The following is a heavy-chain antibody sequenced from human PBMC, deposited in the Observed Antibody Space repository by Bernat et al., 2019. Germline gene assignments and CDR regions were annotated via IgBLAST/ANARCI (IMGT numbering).Heavy chain of an antibody. CDR3: ARDNYYDSSGPFEYFQH. CDR1: GFTVSSNY. V-gene: IGHV3-53*01. J-gene: IGHJ1*01. CDR2: IYSGGST. D-gene: IGHD3-22*01. Sequence: EVQLVESGGGLIQPGGSLRLSCAASGFTVSSNYMSWVRQAPGKGLEWVSVIYSGGSTYYADSVKGRFTISRDNSKNTLYLQMNSLRAEDTAVYYCARDNYYDSSGPFEYFQHWGQGTLVTVSS.